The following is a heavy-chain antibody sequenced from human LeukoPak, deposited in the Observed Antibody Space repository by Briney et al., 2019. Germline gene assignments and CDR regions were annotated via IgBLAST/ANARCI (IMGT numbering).Heavy chain of an antibody. CDR3: AKTRDDSSSRWFDS. V-gene: IGHV4-31*03. D-gene: IGHD6-6*01. CDR1: GGGIISGAYF. CDR2: ISYSGST. Sequence: PSETLSLTCTVSGGGIISGAYFWTWIRQHPGRGLEWIGYISYSGSTYYNASLKSRVIISLDASKNHFSLRLTSVTAADTAVYYCAKTRDDSSSRWFDSWGQGALVAVSS. J-gene: IGHJ5*01.